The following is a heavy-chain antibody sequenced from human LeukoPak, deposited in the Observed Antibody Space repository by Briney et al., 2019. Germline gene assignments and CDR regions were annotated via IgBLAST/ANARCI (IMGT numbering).Heavy chain of an antibody. CDR1: GFTFDDYA. Sequence: GRSLRLSCAASGFTFDDYAMHWVRQAPGKGLEWVSGISWNSGSIGYADSVKGRFTISRDNAKNSLYLQMNSPRAEDTALYYCAKDVAVDTAMAASYFDYWGQGTLVTVSS. CDR3: AKDVAVDTAMAASYFDY. J-gene: IGHJ4*02. D-gene: IGHD5-18*01. CDR2: ISWNSGSI. V-gene: IGHV3-9*01.